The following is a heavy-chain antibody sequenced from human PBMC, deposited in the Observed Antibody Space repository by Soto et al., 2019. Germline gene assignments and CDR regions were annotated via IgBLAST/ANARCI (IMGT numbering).Heavy chain of an antibody. CDR3: AKESVESTYSYYGMDV. J-gene: IGHJ6*02. V-gene: IGHV3-30*18. CDR2: VSFDSKNK. Sequence: PGESLKISCEASGFSLDTYGMHWVRQAPGKGLEWVAVVSFDSKNKYYIDSVEGRFTISRDNSKNMMYLQMDSLRREDTAVYYCAKESVESTYSYYGMDVWGPGTTVTVSS. D-gene: IGHD4-4*01. CDR1: GFSLDTYG.